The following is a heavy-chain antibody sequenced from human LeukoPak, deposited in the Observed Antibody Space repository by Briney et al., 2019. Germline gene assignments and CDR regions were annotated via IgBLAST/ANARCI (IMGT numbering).Heavy chain of an antibody. CDR2: ISWNSGSI. V-gene: IGHV3-9*01. J-gene: IGHJ4*02. CDR3: AKDYYSSSWIKAYFDY. CDR1: GFTFDDYA. D-gene: IGHD6-13*01. Sequence: GGSLRLSCAASGFTFDDYAMHWVRQAPGKGLEWVPGISWNSGSIGYADSVKGRFTISRDNAKNSLYLQMNSLRAEDTALYYCAKDYYSSSWIKAYFDYWGQGTLVTVSS.